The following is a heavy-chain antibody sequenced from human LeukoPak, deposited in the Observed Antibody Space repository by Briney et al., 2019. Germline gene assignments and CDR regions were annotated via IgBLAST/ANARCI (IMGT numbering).Heavy chain of an antibody. CDR2: IIPILSIA. J-gene: IGHJ6*03. Sequence: ASVKVSCKASGGTFSSYTISWVRQAPGQGLEWRGRIIPILSIANYAQKFQGRVTITADKSTSTAYMELSSLRSEDTAVYYCARDLRSTVVTPSYYYYYYMYVWGKGTTVTVSS. CDR3: ARDLRSTVVTPSYYYYYYMYV. D-gene: IGHD4-23*01. CDR1: GGTFSSYT. V-gene: IGHV1-69*04.